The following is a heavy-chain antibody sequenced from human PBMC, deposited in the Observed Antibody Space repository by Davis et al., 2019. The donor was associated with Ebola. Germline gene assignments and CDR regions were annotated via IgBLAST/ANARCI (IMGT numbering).Heavy chain of an antibody. CDR1: GFTSSSYA. CDR2: IIGSGGIT. D-gene: IGHD1-26*01. J-gene: IGHJ3*02. CDR3: ARAGPRDSGSFHDAFDI. V-gene: IGHV3-23*01. Sequence: GGSLRLSCAASGFTSSSYAMSWVRQAPGKGLEWVSAIIGSGGITYYADSVKGRFTISRDNAKNSLYLQMNSLRAEDTAVYNCARAGPRDSGSFHDAFDIWGKGTMVTVSS.